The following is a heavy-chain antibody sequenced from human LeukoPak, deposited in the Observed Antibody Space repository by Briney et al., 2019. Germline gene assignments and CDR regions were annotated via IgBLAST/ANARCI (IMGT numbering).Heavy chain of an antibody. V-gene: IGHV4-61*01. CDR3: ARGPLRGWFGP. CDR1: GDSVSSGYNY. CDR2: IYYTGST. Sequence: PETLSLTCTVSGDSVSSGYNYWSWIRQPPGKGLEWIGHIYYTGSTNYNPSLKSRVTVSVDTSKNQFSLKLNSVTAADTAVYYCARGPLRGWFGPWGQGTLVTVSS. J-gene: IGHJ5*02.